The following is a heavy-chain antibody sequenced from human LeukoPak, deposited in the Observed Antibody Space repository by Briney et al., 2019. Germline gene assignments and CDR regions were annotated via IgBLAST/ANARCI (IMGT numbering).Heavy chain of an antibody. Sequence: GEALQSSSNGSRYSSTSYSIGWARRMTRKGLGWMGIIYSGDYDTRYSPSFQGQVTISADKSINTVYLQWSSLKASDTAMYYCARREAAAGSFDYWGQGTLVTVSS. J-gene: IGHJ4*02. V-gene: IGHV5-51*01. D-gene: IGHD6-13*01. CDR2: IYSGDYDT. CDR3: ARREAAAGSFDY. CDR1: RYSSTSYS.